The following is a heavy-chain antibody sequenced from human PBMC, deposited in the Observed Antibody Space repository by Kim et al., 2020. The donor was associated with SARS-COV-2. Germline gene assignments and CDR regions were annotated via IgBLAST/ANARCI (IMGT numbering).Heavy chain of an antibody. CDR3: ARGGIAAAGLGNYYYYGMDV. CDR2: INHSGSI. D-gene: IGHD6-13*01. CDR1: GGSFSGYY. V-gene: IGHV4-34*01. J-gene: IGHJ6*02. Sequence: SETLSLTCAVYGGSFSGYYWSWIRQPPGKGLEWSGEINHSGSISYNPSLKSRVTISVDTSKNQFSLKLSSVTAADTAVYYCARGGIAAAGLGNYYYYGMDVWGQGTTVTVSS.